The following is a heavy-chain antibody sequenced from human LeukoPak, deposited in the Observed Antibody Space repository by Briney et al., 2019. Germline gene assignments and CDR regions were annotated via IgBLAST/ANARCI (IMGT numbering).Heavy chain of an antibody. J-gene: IGHJ5*02. CDR2: ISSSSSYI. CDR3: ARDPGWEQWQNWFDP. Sequence: GGPLTLSCSASGFTYSSYSMIWLRQAPGKGLEWVSSISSSSSYIYYADSVKGRFTISRDNAKNSLYLQMNSLRAEDTAVYYCARDPGWEQWQNWFDPWGQGTLVTVSS. D-gene: IGHD6-19*01. V-gene: IGHV3-21*01. CDR1: GFTYSSYS.